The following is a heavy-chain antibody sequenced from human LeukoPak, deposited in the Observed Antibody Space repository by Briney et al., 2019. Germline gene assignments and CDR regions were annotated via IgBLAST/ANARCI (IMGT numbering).Heavy chain of an antibody. CDR3: ARETIEAFDV. J-gene: IGHJ3*01. Sequence: ASVKVSCKASGGTFSSYAISWVRQAPGQGLEWMGWISAYNGNTNYAQKFQGRVTMTTDTSTSTAHLEMRSLRPGDTAVYYCARETIEAFDVWGQGTMVTVSS. D-gene: IGHD4/OR15-4a*01. CDR1: GGTFSSYA. CDR2: ISAYNGNT. V-gene: IGHV1-18*01.